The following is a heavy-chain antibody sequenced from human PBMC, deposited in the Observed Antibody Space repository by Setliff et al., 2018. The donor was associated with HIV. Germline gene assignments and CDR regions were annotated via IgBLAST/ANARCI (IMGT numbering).Heavy chain of an antibody. CDR1: GYTFTGYY. Sequence: ASVKVSCKASGYTFTGYYMHWVRQAPGQGLEWMGWLNPKTGGTNFAQEFQGRVTMTGDTSISTAYMELSRLTSDDTAVYYCARGDSRGLLHFDMWGQGTMVTVSS. D-gene: IGHD3-22*01. CDR3: ARGDSRGLLHFDM. CDR2: LNPKTGGT. J-gene: IGHJ3*02. V-gene: IGHV1-2*02.